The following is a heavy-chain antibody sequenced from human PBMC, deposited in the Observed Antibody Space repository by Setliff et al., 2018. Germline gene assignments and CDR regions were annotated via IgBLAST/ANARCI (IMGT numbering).Heavy chain of an antibody. V-gene: IGHV3-49*04. CDR3: ARDGGEY. Sequence: GGSLRLSCAASGFTFSSYWMSWVRQAPGKGLEWVGFIRSKAYGGTTEYAASVKGRFTISRDDSKSIAYLQMNSLRAEDTAVYSCARDGGEYWGQGTLVTVSS. CDR1: GFTFSSYW. CDR2: IRSKAYGGTT. D-gene: IGHD3-16*01. J-gene: IGHJ4*02.